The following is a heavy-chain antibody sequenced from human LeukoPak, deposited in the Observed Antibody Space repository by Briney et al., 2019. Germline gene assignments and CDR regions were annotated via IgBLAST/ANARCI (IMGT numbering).Heavy chain of an antibody. CDR2: ISVNGGTT. CDR3: PRKYDSSGYFDY. Sequence: PGGSLRLSCAASGFTFSSYAMTWVRQAPGKGLEWVSSISVNGGTTYYADSVKGRFTISRDSSKNTLYLQMNSLRAEDTAVYYCPRKYDSSGYFDYWGRGTLVTVSS. CDR1: GFTFSSYA. J-gene: IGHJ4*02. V-gene: IGHV3-23*01. D-gene: IGHD3-22*01.